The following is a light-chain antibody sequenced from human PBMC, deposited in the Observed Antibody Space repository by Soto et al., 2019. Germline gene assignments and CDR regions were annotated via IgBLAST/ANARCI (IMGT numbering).Light chain of an antibody. V-gene: IGLV1-40*01. J-gene: IGLJ2*01. CDR2: GNS. CDR1: SSNIGAGYD. CDR3: QSYDSSRSGVV. Sequence: QSVLTQPPSVSGAPGPRVTISCTGSSSNIGAGYDVHWYQQLPGTAPKLLIYGNSNRPSGVPDRFSGSKSGTSASLAITGRQAEDEADYYCQSYDSSRSGVVFGGGTQLTVL.